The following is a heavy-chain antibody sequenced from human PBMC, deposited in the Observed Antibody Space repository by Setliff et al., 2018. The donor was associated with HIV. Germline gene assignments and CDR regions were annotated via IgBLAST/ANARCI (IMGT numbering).Heavy chain of an antibody. Sequence: SVKVSCKASGGTFSSYPISWVRQAPGQGLEWMGGIIPIFGATHYAQKFQGRVTVTADESTSTAYMQQSSLRSDDTAVYYCARGRNYDSSGYGDYYYYMDVWGKGTTVTVSS. J-gene: IGHJ6*03. CDR3: ARGRNYDSSGYGDYYYYMDV. CDR1: GGTFSSYP. V-gene: IGHV1-69*13. CDR2: IIPIFGAT. D-gene: IGHD3-22*01.